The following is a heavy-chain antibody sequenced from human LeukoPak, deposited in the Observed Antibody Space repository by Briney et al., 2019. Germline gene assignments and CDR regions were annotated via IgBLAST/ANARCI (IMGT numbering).Heavy chain of an antibody. CDR2: IYFSGST. V-gene: IGHV4-31*03. CDR3: AKNGQSGFSFDP. CDR1: GGSISDAAYY. Sequence: PSETLSLTCTVSGGSISDAAYYWSWIRQHPGEGLEWIGYIYFSGSTSYNPSLKSRVTISLDTSKNQFSLKLTSVTAADTAVYYCAKNGQSGFSFDPWGQGTLVTVSS. D-gene: IGHD3-3*01. J-gene: IGHJ5*02.